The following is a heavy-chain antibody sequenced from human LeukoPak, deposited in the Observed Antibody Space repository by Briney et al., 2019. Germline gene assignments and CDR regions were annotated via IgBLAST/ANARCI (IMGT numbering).Heavy chain of an antibody. CDR1: NGSFSAYY. J-gene: IGHJ6*04. CDR3: ARRYCSGGSCYMRGYYGMDV. Sequence: SETVSLTCAVSNGSFSAYYWSWIRQSPGKGLQWIGEISHSGSTNYNPSLKLRVSISLDMSKNHFSLRLSSVTAADTAVYFCARRYCSGGSCYMRGYYGMDVWATGTTVIVS. CDR2: ISHSGST. V-gene: IGHV4-34*01. D-gene: IGHD2-15*01.